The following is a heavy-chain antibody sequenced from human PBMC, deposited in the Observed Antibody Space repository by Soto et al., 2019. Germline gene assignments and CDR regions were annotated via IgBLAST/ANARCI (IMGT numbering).Heavy chain of an antibody. J-gene: IGHJ4*02. CDR1: GGSVRSYY. CDR3: ARHSNRNYGLYYFDY. CDR2: IYYSGST. Sequence: SETLSLTCTVSGGSVRSYYWSWIRQPPGKGLEWIGYIYYSGSTKYNPSLKSRVTMSVDTSNNRFSLKVISVTAADTAVYYCARHSNRNYGLYYFDYWGLGALVTVSS. V-gene: IGHV4-59*08. D-gene: IGHD4-4*01.